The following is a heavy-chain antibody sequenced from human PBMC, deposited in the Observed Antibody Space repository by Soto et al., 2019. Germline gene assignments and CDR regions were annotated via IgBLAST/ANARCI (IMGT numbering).Heavy chain of an antibody. J-gene: IGHJ6*02. Sequence: QVQLVQSGAEVKKPGSSVTVSCKASGGTFGNSAISWVRQAPGQGLEWMGGIMPIFPTPVYAQKSQGRVTITAHESTRTAYTELTSLRSEDTAVYYCARDKDRPHIGGNYYYRMDVWGQGTTVTV. D-gene: IGHD1-26*01. CDR1: GGTFGNSA. CDR3: ARDKDRPHIGGNYYYRMDV. V-gene: IGHV1-69*12. CDR2: IMPIFPTP.